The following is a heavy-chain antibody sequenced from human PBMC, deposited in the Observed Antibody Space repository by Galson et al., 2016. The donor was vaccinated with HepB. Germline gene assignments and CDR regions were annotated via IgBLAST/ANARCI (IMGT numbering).Heavy chain of an antibody. CDR2: ISAYNGNT. V-gene: IGHV1-18*01. Sequence: SVKVSCKASGYTLTTYGINWVRQAPGQGLEWMGWISAYNGNTNYAQKVQGTVTMRTDTSTNPDYMELRRLRSDDTAVYYCASGIVGANADFDYWGQGTLVTVSS. CDR3: ASGIVGANADFDY. D-gene: IGHD1-26*01. CDR1: GYTLTTYG. J-gene: IGHJ4*02.